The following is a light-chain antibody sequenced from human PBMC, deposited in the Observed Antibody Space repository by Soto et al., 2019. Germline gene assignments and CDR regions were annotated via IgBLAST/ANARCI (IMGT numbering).Light chain of an antibody. Sequence: IVLTQSPGTLSLSPGERATLSCRASQNISSYLIWYQQKPGQAPRLLIYDTSTRATGVPTRFSGSRSGAEVTLTINSLQSEDFAVYYCQPYNNWPLTFGQGTRLEIK. J-gene: IGKJ5*01. CDR2: DTS. V-gene: IGKV3-15*01. CDR3: QPYNNWPLT. CDR1: QNISSY.